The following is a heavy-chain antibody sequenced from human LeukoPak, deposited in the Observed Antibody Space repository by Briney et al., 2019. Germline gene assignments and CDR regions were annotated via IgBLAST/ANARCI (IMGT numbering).Heavy chain of an antibody. CDR1: GFTFSSYA. Sequence: GGSLRLSCAASGFTFSSYAMSWVRQAPGKGLEWVAVISYDGSNKYYADSVKGRFTISRDNSKNTLYLQMNSLRAEDTAVYYCARGIAAAENWGQGTLVTVSS. D-gene: IGHD6-13*01. CDR3: ARGIAAAEN. CDR2: ISYDGSNK. V-gene: IGHV3-30-3*01. J-gene: IGHJ4*02.